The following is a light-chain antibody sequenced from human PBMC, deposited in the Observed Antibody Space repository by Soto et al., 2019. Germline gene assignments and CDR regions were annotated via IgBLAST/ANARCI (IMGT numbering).Light chain of an antibody. CDR1: QRVSSNY. Sequence: EIVLTQSPGTLSLSPRERATLSCRASQRVSSNYLAWYQQKPGQAARLLIYGASSRATGIPDRFSGSGSGTGFTLTISRLEPEGFAVYYCQQYGTSATFGGWNTVEIK. CDR3: QQYGTSAT. J-gene: IGKJ4*01. V-gene: IGKV3-20*01. CDR2: GAS.